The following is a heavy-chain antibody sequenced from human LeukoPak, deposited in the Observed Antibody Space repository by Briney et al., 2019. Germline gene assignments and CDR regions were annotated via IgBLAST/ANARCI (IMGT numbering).Heavy chain of an antibody. CDR2: IYHSGST. V-gene: IGHV4-4*02. D-gene: IGHD6-13*01. J-gene: IGHJ6*03. CDR1: GGSISSSNW. Sequence: PSETLSLTCAVSGGSISSSNWWSWVRQPPGKGLEWIGEIYHSGSTNYNPSLKSRVTISVDKSKNQFSLKLSSVTAADTAVYYCARGIRYSSSWYRGDYYYYMDVWGKGTTVTVSS. CDR3: ARGIRYSSSWYRGDYYYYMDV.